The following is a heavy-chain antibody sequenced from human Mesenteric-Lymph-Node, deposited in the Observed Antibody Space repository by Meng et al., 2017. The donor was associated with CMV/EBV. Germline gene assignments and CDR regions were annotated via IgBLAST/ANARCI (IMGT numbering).Heavy chain of an antibody. CDR2: MKASNGNT. D-gene: IGHD1-7*01. J-gene: IGHJ4*02. V-gene: IGHV1-46*01. CDR1: GYSFSSYD. CDR3: ATMDETRAGDN. Sequence: SCKASGYSFSSYDMHWVRQAPGQGLEWMGRMKASNGNTRYAQKFQGRVTMTSDTSTSTVYMELSSLRSEDTAVYYCATMDETRAGDNWGQGTLVTVSS.